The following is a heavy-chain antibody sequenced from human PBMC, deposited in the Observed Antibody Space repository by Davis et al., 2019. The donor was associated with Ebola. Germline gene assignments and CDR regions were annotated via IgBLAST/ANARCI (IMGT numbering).Heavy chain of an antibody. Sequence: GESLKISCAASGFTFSSYSMNWVLQAPGKGLEWVSSLSSSSSYIYYADSVKGRFTISRENAKNSLYLQMNSLRAEDTAVYYWARDYYGVNWPGFYPWGQGTLVTVSS. CDR2: LSSSSSYI. CDR1: GFTFSSYS. CDR3: ARDYYGVNWPGFYP. D-gene: IGHD4-23*01. J-gene: IGHJ5*02. V-gene: IGHV3-21*04.